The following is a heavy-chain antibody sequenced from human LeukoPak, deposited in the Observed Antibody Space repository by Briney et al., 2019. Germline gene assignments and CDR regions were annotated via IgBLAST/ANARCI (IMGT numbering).Heavy chain of an antibody. CDR1: GFTFEDFT. J-gene: IGHJ4*02. D-gene: IGHD3-22*01. V-gene: IGHV3-43*01. Sequence: GGSLRLSCAASGFTFEDFTMHWGRHVPGKTLERVSLVSRDGTAYYSDSVKGRFTISRDNGESSLYLQMDTLRTEETSFYYCAKDRTYESSVSVIDNWGLGTLVTVSS. CDR2: VSRDGTA. CDR3: AKDRTYESSVSVIDN.